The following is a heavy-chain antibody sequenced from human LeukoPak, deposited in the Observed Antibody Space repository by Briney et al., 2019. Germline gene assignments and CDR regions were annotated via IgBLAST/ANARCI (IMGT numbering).Heavy chain of an antibody. D-gene: IGHD3-10*01. CDR1: GGSISSYY. CDR2: IYYSGST. V-gene: IGHV4-59*08. J-gene: IGHJ4*02. CDR3: AGQYYYGSGSLDY. Sequence: SETLSLTCTVSGGSISSYYWSWIRQPPGKGLEWIGYIYYSGSTNYSPSLKSRVTISVDTSKNLFSLKLSSVTAADTAVYYCAGQYYYGSGSLDYWGQGTLVTVSS.